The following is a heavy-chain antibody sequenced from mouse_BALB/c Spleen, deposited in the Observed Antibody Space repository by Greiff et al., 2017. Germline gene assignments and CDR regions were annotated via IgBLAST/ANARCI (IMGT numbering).Heavy chain of an antibody. CDR3: ARHHDGYYVWAMDY. J-gene: IGHJ4*01. Sequence: VQLQQSGAELARPGASVKMSCKASGYTFTSYTMHWVKQRPGQGLEWIGYINPSSGYTNYNQKFKDKATLTADKSSSTAYMQLSSLTSEDSAVYYCARHHDGYYVWAMDYWGQGTSVTVSS. V-gene: IGHV1-4*01. CDR1: GYTFTSYT. D-gene: IGHD2-3*01. CDR2: INPSSGYT.